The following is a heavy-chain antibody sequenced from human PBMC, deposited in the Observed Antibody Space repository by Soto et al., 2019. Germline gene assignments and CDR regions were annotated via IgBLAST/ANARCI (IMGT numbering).Heavy chain of an antibody. J-gene: IGHJ4*02. V-gene: IGHV3-21*01. CDR1: GFTFSSYS. CDR3: ARDYYYDSSGYYAGFDY. D-gene: IGHD3-22*01. Sequence: EVQLVESGGGLVKPGGSLRLSCAASGFTFSSYSMNWVRQAPGKGLEWVSSISSSSSYIYNAVSVKGRFTISRANAKNSLYLQMNSLRAEDTSVYYCARDYYYDSSGYYAGFDYWGQGTLVTVSS. CDR2: ISSSSSYI.